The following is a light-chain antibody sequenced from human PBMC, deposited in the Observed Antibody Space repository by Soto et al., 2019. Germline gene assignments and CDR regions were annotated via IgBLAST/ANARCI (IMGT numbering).Light chain of an antibody. J-gene: IGLJ1*01. CDR2: EVT. V-gene: IGLV2-14*01. CDR1: SSDVGGYNY. Sequence: QSVLTQPASVSGSPGQSITISCTGTSSDVGGYNYVSWYQHHPGKAPKLMIYEVTTRPSGVSNRFSGSKSGNTASLTISGIQAEEEADYYCSSYTSSSTPYVLGTGTKVTVL. CDR3: SSYTSSSTPYV.